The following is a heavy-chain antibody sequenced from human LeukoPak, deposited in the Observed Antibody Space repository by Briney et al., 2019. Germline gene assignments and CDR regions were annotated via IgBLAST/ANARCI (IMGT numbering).Heavy chain of an antibody. Sequence: ASVKVSCKASGGTFSSYAISWVRQAPGQGLEWMGGIIPIFGTANYAQKFQGRVTITADESTSTAYMELSSLRSEDTAVYYCARARAYTLSSSWYSRFDYWAREPWSPSPQ. J-gene: IGHJ4*02. CDR2: IIPIFGTA. CDR1: GGTFSSYA. D-gene: IGHD6-13*01. V-gene: IGHV1-69*13. CDR3: ARARAYTLSSSWYSRFDY.